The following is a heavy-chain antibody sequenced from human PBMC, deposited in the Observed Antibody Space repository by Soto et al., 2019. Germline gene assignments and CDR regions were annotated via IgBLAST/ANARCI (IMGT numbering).Heavy chain of an antibody. CDR3: ARENRGYSYGYYYYYGMDV. D-gene: IGHD5-18*01. V-gene: IGHV3-7*03. J-gene: IGHJ6*02. CDR1: GLTFRNDW. CDR2: INQDGSEK. Sequence: EMQLVESGGGLVQPGGSLRLSCAGSGLTFRNDWLSWVRQAPGKGLEWVANINQDGSEKYYVDSVKGRFTISRDNAKNSLYLQMNSLRAEDTAVYYCARENRGYSYGYYYYYGMDVWGQGTTVTVSS.